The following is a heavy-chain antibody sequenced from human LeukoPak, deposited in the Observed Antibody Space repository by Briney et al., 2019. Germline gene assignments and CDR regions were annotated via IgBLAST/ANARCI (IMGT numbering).Heavy chain of an antibody. V-gene: IGHV1-18*01. CDR1: GYTFTSYG. Sequence: GASVKVSCKASGYTFTSYGISWVRQAPGQGLEWMGWISAYNGNTNYAQKLQGRVTMTTDTSTSTAYMELRSLRSDDTAVYYCARSARYCGGDCWVDYWGQGTLVTVSS. CDR3: ARSARYCGGDCWVDY. J-gene: IGHJ4*02. CDR2: ISAYNGNT. D-gene: IGHD2-21*02.